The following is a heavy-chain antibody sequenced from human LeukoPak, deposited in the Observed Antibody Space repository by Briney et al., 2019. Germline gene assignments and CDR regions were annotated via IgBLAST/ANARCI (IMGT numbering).Heavy chain of an antibody. CDR3: ATVEREYFDTSGYYYH. J-gene: IGHJ4*02. D-gene: IGHD3-9*01. CDR2: FDPEDGVT. V-gene: IGHV1-24*01. CDR1: GYTFTSYY. Sequence: ASVKVSCKASGYTFTSYYMHWVRQAPGKGLEWVGGFDPEDGVTMYAQKFQGRVTMTEDTSTDTAYMELSSLRSEDTAVYYCATVEREYFDTSGYYYHWGQGTLVTVSS.